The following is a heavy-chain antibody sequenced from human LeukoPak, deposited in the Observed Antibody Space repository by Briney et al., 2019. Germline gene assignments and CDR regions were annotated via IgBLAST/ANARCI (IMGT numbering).Heavy chain of an antibody. CDR1: GYSISSGYY. V-gene: IGHV4-38-2*01. D-gene: IGHD3-22*01. J-gene: IGHJ4*02. CDR3: ARVSDSSGYHPGD. CDR2: IYHSGST. Sequence: SETLSLTCAVSGYSISSGYYWGWIRQPPGKGLEWIGSIYHSGSTYYNPSLKSRVTILVDTSKNQFSLKLSSVTAADTAVYYCARVSDSSGYHPGDWGQGTLVTVSS.